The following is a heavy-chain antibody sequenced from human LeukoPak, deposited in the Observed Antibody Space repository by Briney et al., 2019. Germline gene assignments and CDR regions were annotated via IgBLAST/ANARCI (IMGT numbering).Heavy chain of an antibody. V-gene: IGHV1-69*13. J-gene: IGHJ6*02. CDR1: VGTFSSYA. CDR2: IIPIFGTA. CDR3: ARDLTTVTGVYYYGMDV. D-gene: IGHD4-17*01. Sequence: ASVKVSCKASVGTFSSYAISWVRQAPGQGLEWMGGIIPIFGTANYAQKFQGRVTITADESTSTAYMELSSLRSEDTAVYYCARDLTTVTGVYYYGMDVWGQGTTVTVSS.